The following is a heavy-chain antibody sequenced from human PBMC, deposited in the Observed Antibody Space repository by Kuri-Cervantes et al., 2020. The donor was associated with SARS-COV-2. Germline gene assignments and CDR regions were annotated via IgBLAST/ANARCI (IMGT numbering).Heavy chain of an antibody. CDR3: AREMMSSITIFGVVITRNWFDP. D-gene: IGHD3-3*01. CDR2: INHSGST. V-gene: IGHV4-34*01. CDR1: GGSFSGYY. Sequence: GSLRLSCAVYGGSFSGYYWSWIRQPPGKGLEWIGEINHSGSTNYNPSLKSRVTKSVDTSKNQFSLKLSSVTAADTAVYYCAREMMSSITIFGVVITRNWFDPWGQGTLVTVSS. J-gene: IGHJ5*02.